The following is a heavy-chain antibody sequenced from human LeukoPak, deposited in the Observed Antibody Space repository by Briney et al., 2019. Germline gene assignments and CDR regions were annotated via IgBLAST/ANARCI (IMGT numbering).Heavy chain of an antibody. CDR3: ARDYYDSSGYYFGY. D-gene: IGHD3-22*01. CDR2: INHSGST. V-gene: IGHV4-34*01. Sequence: SETLSLTCAVYGGSFSGYYWSWIRQPPGKGLEWIGEINHSGSTNYNPSLKSRVTISVDKSKNQFSLKLSSVTAADTAVYYCARDYYDSSGYYFGYWGQGTLVTVSS. CDR1: GGSFSGYY. J-gene: IGHJ4*02.